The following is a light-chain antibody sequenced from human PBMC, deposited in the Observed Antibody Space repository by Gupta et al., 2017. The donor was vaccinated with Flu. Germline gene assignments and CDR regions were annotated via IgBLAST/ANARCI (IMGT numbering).Light chain of an antibody. CDR2: EGS. V-gene: IGLV2-23*01. CDR1: SSDVGSYNL. CDR3: CSYAGSSTYYV. Sequence: QSALTPPASVSGSPGQSITISCTGTSSDVGSYNLVSWYQQHPGKAPKLMIYEGSKRPSGVSNRFSGSKSGNTASLTISGLQAEDEADYYCCSYAGSSTYYVFGTGTKVTVL. J-gene: IGLJ1*01.